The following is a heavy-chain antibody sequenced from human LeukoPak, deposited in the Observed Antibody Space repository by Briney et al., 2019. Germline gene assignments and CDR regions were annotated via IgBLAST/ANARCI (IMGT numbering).Heavy chain of an antibody. CDR3: ARVSSSGYYIDY. V-gene: IGHV3-30*04. D-gene: IGHD3-22*01. CDR2: ISYDGSNK. J-gene: IGHJ4*02. CDR1: GFTFSSYA. Sequence: GGSLRLSYAASGFTFSSYAMHWVRQAPGKGLEWVAVISYDGSNKYYADSVKGRFTISRDNSKNTLYLQMNSLRAEDTAVYYCARVSSSGYYIDYWGQGTLVTVSS.